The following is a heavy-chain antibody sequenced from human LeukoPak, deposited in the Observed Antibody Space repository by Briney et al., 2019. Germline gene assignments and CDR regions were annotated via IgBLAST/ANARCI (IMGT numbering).Heavy chain of an antibody. J-gene: IGHJ4*02. CDR3: ARDAYYYDSSGYRDY. CDR2: ISYDGSNK. V-gene: IGHV3-30*01. CDR1: GFTFSSYA. D-gene: IGHD3-22*01. Sequence: GGSLRLSCAASGFTFSSYAMHWVRQAPGKGLEGVAVISYDGSNKYYADSVKGRFTISRDNSKNTLYLQMNSLRAEDTAVYYCARDAYYYDSSGYRDYWGQGTLVTVSS.